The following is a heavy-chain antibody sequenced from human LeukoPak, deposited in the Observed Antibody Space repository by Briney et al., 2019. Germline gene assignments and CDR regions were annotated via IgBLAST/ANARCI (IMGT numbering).Heavy chain of an antibody. D-gene: IGHD1-1*01. CDR3: AKDKGYNWNDVAFDI. Sequence: PGGSLRLSCAASGFTFDDYAMHWVRQAPGKGLEWVSGISWNSGSIGYADSVKGRFTISRDNAKNSLYLQMNSLRAEDMALYYCAKDKGYNWNDVAFDIWGQGTMVTVSS. J-gene: IGHJ3*02. V-gene: IGHV3-9*03. CDR2: ISWNSGSI. CDR1: GFTFDDYA.